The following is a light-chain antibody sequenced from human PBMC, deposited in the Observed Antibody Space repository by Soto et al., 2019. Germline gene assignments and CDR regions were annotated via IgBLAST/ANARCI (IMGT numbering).Light chain of an antibody. Sequence: QSVLTQPASASGSPGQSITISCTGTSSDVGAYNYVSWFQQHPGKAPKLLIYEVSNRPSGVSYRFSGSKSGSTASLTISGLQAEDEADYYCSSYTRSRTYVFGTGTKVTVL. CDR2: EVS. CDR3: SSYTRSRTYV. V-gene: IGLV2-14*01. J-gene: IGLJ1*01. CDR1: SSDVGAYNY.